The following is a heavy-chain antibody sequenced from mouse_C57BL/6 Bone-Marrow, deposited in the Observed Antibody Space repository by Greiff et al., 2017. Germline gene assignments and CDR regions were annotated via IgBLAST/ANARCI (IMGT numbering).Heavy chain of an antibody. CDR2: IYPGDGDT. CDR1: GYAFSSSW. J-gene: IGHJ3*01. CDR3: ARDWDVGRFAY. V-gene: IGHV1-82*01. D-gene: IGHD4-1*01. Sequence: QVQLKQSGPELVKPGASVKISCKASGYAFSSSWMNWVKQRPGTGLEWIGRIYPGDGDTNYNGKFKGKATLTADKSSSTASMQLSSLTSEDSAVYFCARDWDVGRFAYWGQGTLVTVSA.